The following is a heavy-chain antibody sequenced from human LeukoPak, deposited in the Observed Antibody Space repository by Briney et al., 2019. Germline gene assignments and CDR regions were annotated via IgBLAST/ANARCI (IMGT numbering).Heavy chain of an antibody. CDR3: ARGGYSYGPFYFDY. CDR2: ISNNGGYT. Sequence: GGSLRLSCAASGFTFSSSAMSWVRQAPGKGLEWVSAISNNGGYTYYADSVQGRFTISRDNSKNTLYLQMNSLRAEDTAVYYCARGGYSYGPFYFDYWGQGTLVTVSS. CDR1: GFTFSSSA. D-gene: IGHD5-18*01. V-gene: IGHV3-23*01. J-gene: IGHJ4*02.